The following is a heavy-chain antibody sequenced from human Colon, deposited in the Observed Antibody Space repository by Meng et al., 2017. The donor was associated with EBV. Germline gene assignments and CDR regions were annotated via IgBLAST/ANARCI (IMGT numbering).Heavy chain of an antibody. Sequence: QVRVQQLGAGLLSASETLSRPCTVNGGSFSGYVWSWVRQPPGKGMEWIGEVSHPGSANYNPSLKSRVTISVDASEKQFSLRLTSVTAADSAVYYCARVPTTGYEDHWGQGTLVTVSS. J-gene: IGHJ4*02. CDR3: ARVPTTGYEDH. CDR2: VSHPGSA. D-gene: IGHD3-9*01. CDR1: GGSFSGYV. V-gene: IGHV4-34*01.